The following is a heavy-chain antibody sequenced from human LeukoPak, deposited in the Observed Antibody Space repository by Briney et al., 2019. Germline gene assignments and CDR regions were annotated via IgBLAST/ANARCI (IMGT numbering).Heavy chain of an antibody. CDR3: ARVRFLESDFDY. V-gene: IGHV1-3*01. Sequence: ASVNVSCKASGYTFTIYAMHWVRQAPGQRLEWMGWINAGNGNTEYSQRFQGRVTITRDTSASTGYMELSSLRFEDTAVYYCARVRFLESDFDYWGQGSLVTVSS. D-gene: IGHD3-3*01. CDR2: INAGNGNT. J-gene: IGHJ4*02. CDR1: GYTFTIYA.